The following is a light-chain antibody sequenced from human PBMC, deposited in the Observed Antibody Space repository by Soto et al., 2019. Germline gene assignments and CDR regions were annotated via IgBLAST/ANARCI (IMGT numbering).Light chain of an antibody. CDR3: SSYTSSSIV. V-gene: IGLV2-14*01. J-gene: IGLJ3*02. CDR2: EVS. Sequence: QSALTQPRSVSGSPGQSVTVSCTGTSSDVGGYNYVYWYQQHPGKAPKLMIYEVSNRPSGVSNRFSGSKSGNTASLTISGLQAEDEADYYCSSYTSSSIVFGGGTKLTVL. CDR1: SSDVGGYNY.